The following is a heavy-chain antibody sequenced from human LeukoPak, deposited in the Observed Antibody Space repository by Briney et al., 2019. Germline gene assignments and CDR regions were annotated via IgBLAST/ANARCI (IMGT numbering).Heavy chain of an antibody. Sequence: SETLSLTCAVYGGSFSGYYWSWIRQPPGKGLEWIGEINHSGSTNYNPSLKSRVTISVDTSKNQFSLKLSSVTAADTAVYYCARHSLGMATNYWGQGTLVTVSS. CDR3: ARHSLGMATNY. CDR2: INHSGST. D-gene: IGHD5-24*01. V-gene: IGHV4-34*01. CDR1: GGSFSGYY. J-gene: IGHJ4*02.